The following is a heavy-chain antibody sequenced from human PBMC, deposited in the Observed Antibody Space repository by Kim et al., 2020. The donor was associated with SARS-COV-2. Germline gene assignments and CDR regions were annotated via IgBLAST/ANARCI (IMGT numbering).Heavy chain of an antibody. CDR3: ARRTEYSSSWFNYYYYG. D-gene: IGHD6-13*01. CDR2: IYYSGST. Sequence: SETLSLTCTVSGGSISSSSYYWGWIRQPPGKGLEWIGSIYYSGSTYYNPSLKSRVTISVDTSKNQFSLKLSSVTAADTAMYYCARRTEYSSSWFNYYYYG. V-gene: IGHV4-39*01. J-gene: IGHJ6*01. CDR1: GGSISSSSYY.